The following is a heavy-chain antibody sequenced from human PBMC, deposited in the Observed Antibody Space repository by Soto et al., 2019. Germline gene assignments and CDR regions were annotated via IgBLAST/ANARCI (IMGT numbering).Heavy chain of an antibody. J-gene: IGHJ3*02. CDR3: ASAKHHILWWRLLDAPSYAFDI. Sequence: QVQLQESGPGLVTPSQTLSLTCTVSGGSISSGGYYWSWIRQHPGKGLELIGYSYYSGSTYYKPSRKTRVTISVDTSKNPFSLKLSSVTAADTAVYYCASAKHHILWWRLLDAPSYAFDIWGQGTMVTVSS. V-gene: IGHV4-31*03. CDR1: GGSISSGGYY. D-gene: IGHD2-21*02. CDR2: SYYSGST.